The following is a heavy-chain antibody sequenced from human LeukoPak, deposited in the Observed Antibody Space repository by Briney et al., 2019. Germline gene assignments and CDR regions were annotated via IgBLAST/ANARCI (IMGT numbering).Heavy chain of an antibody. J-gene: IGHJ3*02. CDR1: GFTFSSYS. CDR3: ALGSTGASFDI. Sequence: PGGSLRLSCAASGFTFSSYSMNWVRQAPGQGLEWVSSISSSSSYIYYADSVKGRFTISRDNAKNSLYLQMNSLRAEDTAVYYCALGSTGASFDIWGQGTMVTVSS. CDR2: ISSSSSYI. D-gene: IGHD5/OR15-5a*01. V-gene: IGHV3-21*01.